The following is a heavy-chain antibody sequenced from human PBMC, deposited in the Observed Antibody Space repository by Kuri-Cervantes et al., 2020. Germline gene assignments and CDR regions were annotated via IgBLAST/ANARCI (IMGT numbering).Heavy chain of an antibody. J-gene: IGHJ4*02. V-gene: IGHV1-3*01. D-gene: IGHD6-25*01. Sequence: ASVKVSCKASGYTFTSYAMHWVRQAPGQRLEWMGWINAGNGNTKYSQKFQGRVTITTDESTSTAYMELSSLRSEDTAVYYCARALVSASHPRLYYFDYWGQGTLVTVSS. CDR1: GYTFTSYA. CDR2: INAGNGNT. CDR3: ARALVSASHPRLYYFDY.